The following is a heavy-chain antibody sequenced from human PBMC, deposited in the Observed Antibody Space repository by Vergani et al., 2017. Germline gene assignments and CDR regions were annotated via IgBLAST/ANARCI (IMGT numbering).Heavy chain of an antibody. D-gene: IGHD3-10*01. CDR3: GRVADFYGLGSRLLDL. J-gene: IGHJ5*02. CDR1: GGSMSGYY. V-gene: IGHV4-59*01. Sequence: QAQLQESGPGLVKPSETLSLTCSVSGGSMSGYYWSWIRQPPGKELEWIGYMYHSGSTNYNPSLETRVTISGDTSKNQFSLKLNSVTAADTAVYYCGRVADFYGLGSRLLDLWGQGILGTVSS. CDR2: MYHSGST.